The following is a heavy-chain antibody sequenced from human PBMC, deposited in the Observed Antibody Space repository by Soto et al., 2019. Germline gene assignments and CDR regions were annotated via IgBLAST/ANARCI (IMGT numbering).Heavy chain of an antibody. CDR3: ATLVPAAIRKPQVIDY. CDR1: GGTFSSYT. Sequence: ASVKVSCKASGGTFSSYTISWVRQAPGQGLERMGRIIPILGIANYAQKFQGRVTITADKSTSTAYMELSSLRSEDTAVYYCATLVPAAIRKPQVIDYWGQGTLVTVSS. D-gene: IGHD2-2*02. CDR2: IIPILGIA. V-gene: IGHV1-69*02. J-gene: IGHJ4*02.